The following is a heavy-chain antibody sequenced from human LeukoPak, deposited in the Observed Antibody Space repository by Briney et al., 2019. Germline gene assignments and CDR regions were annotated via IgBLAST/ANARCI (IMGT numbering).Heavy chain of an antibody. V-gene: IGHV1-18*01. CDR1: GYTFTNYG. CDR3: ARDLGVVTAASDY. D-gene: IGHD2-21*02. CDR2: ISAYNGNT. Sequence: GASVKVSCKASGYTFTNYGISWVRQAPGQGLEWMGWISAYNGNTNYAQKFQGRVTITADESTSTAYMELSSLRSEDTAVYYCARDLGVVTAASDYWGQGTLVTVSS. J-gene: IGHJ4*02.